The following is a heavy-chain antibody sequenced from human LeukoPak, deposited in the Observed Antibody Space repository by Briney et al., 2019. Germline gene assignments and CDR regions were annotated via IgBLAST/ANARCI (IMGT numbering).Heavy chain of an antibody. J-gene: IGHJ6*02. CDR1: GFTFSSYG. D-gene: IGHD2-2*01. Sequence: GRSLRLSCAASGFTFSSYGMHWVRQAPGKGLEWVAVISYDGSNKYYADSVKGRFTISRDNSKNTLYLQMNSLRAVDTAVYYCAKDLVPAALFGMDVWGQGTTVTVSS. CDR2: ISYDGSNK. CDR3: AKDLVPAALFGMDV. V-gene: IGHV3-30*18.